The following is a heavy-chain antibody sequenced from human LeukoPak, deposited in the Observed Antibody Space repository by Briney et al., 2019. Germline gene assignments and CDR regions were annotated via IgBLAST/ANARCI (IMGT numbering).Heavy chain of an antibody. D-gene: IGHD3-22*01. CDR2: ISSSSSYI. V-gene: IGHV3-21*01. CDR1: GFTFSSYS. J-gene: IGHJ3*02. CDR3: ARFYYYDSSGYYGDAFDI. Sequence: GGSLRLSCAASGFTFSSYSMNWVRRAPGKGLEWVSSISSSSSYIYYADSVKGRFTISRDNAKNSLYLQMNSLRAEDTAVYYCARFYYYDSSGYYGDAFDIWGQGTMVTVSS.